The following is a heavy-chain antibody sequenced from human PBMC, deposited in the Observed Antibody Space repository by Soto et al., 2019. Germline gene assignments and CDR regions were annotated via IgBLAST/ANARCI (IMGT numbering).Heavy chain of an antibody. CDR3: ARGATGQYDFWSGYYPWYYYYGMDV. D-gene: IGHD3-3*01. V-gene: IGHV1-8*01. CDR2: MNPNSGNT. J-gene: IGHJ6*02. Sequence: ASVKVSCKASGYTFTSYDISWVRQATGQGLEWMAWMNPNSGNTGYAQKFQGRVTMTRNTSISTAYMELSSLRSEDTAVYYCARGATGQYDFWSGYYPWYYYYGMDVWGQGTTVTVSS. CDR1: GYTFTSYD.